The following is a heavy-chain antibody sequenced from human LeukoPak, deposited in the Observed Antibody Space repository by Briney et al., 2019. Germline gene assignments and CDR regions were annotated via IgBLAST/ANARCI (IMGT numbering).Heavy chain of an antibody. CDR2: IYHSGST. J-gene: IGHJ6*02. D-gene: IGHD2-8*01. Sequence: SETLSLTCTVSGGSITNYYWSWIRQPPGKGLEWIGNIYHSGSTNYNPSLKSRVTMSVDTSKNQFSLKLSSVTAADTAVYYCARDEGVLYGMDVWGQGTTVTVSS. V-gene: IGHV4-59*12. CDR3: ARDEGVLYGMDV. CDR1: GGSITNYY.